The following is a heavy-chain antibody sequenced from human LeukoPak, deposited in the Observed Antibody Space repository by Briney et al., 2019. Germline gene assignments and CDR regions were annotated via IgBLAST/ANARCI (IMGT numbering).Heavy chain of an antibody. D-gene: IGHD1-26*01. CDR3: AKDLMGSGSYLGY. Sequence: ASVKVTCKASGYTFTSYYMHWVRQAPGQGLEWMGMINPSAGSTTYAQKFQGRVTMTRDTSTSTVYMELSSLRSEDTAVYYCAKDLMGSGSYLGYWGQGTLVTVSS. CDR1: GYTFTSYY. CDR2: INPSAGST. J-gene: IGHJ4*02. V-gene: IGHV1-46*01.